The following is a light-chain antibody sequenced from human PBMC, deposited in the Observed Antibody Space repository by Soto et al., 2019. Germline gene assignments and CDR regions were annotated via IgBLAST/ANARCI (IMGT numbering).Light chain of an antibody. J-gene: IGKJ1*01. CDR1: QSVSTA. Sequence: TQSPATLSLSPGDSATLSCRASQSVSTALAWYRQKPGQVPRLLIFGAFSRATDIPARFSGSGSGTELLFSLTNLNVLECAVQKCMTKSTHPSPLGQGSPAE. V-gene: IGKV3D-15*01. CDR2: GAF. CDR3: MTKSTHPSP.